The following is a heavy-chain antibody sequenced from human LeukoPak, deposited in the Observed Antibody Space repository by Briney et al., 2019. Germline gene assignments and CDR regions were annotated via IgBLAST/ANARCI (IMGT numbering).Heavy chain of an antibody. CDR2: IIPIFGTA. J-gene: IGHJ4*02. V-gene: IGHV1-69*13. Sequence: GASVKVSCKASGYTFTNYGISWVRQAPGQGLEWMGGIIPIFGTANYAQKLQGRVTITADESTSTAYMELSSLRSEDTAVYYCAREGLPAATFDYWGQGTLVTVSS. CDR3: AREGLPAATFDY. D-gene: IGHD2-2*01. CDR1: GYTFTNYG.